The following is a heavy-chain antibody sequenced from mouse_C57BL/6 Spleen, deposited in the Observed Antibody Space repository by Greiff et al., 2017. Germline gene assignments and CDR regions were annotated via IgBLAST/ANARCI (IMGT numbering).Heavy chain of an antibody. D-gene: IGHD2-4*01. CDR1: GYAFSSSW. CDR2: LYPGDGDT. Sequence: VQLQQSGPELVKPGASVKISCKASGYAFSSSWMNWVKQRPGKGLEWIGRLYPGDGDTNYNGKFKGKATLTAAKSSSPAYMQLSSLTTEDSAVYFCAREGGTWYDYDVYAVDYWGQGTSVTVAS. V-gene: IGHV1-82*01. J-gene: IGHJ4*01. CDR3: AREGGTWYDYDVYAVDY.